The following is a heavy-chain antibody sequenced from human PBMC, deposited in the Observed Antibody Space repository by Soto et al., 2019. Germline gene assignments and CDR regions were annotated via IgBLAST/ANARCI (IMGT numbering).Heavy chain of an antibody. J-gene: IGHJ3*02. CDR1: GYTFTSYY. V-gene: IGHV1-46*01. Sequence: ASVKVSCKASGYTFTSYYMHWVRQAPGQGLEWMGIINPSGGSTSYAQKFQGRVTMTRDTSTSTAYMELRSLRSDDTAVYYCARVFPPPHDAFDIWGQGTMVTVSS. CDR2: INPSGGST. CDR3: ARVFPPPHDAFDI. D-gene: IGHD2-21*01.